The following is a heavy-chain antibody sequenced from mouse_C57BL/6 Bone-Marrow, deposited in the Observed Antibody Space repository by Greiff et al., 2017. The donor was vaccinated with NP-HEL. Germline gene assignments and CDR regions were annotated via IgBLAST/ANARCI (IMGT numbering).Heavy chain of an antibody. Sequence: LVRPGTSVKLSCKASGYTFTSYWMHWVKQRPGQGLEWIGVIDPSDSYTNYNQKFKGKATLTVDTSSSTAYMQLSSLTSEDSAVYYCARRDLGSNLYYFDYWGQGTTLTVSS. CDR2: IDPSDSYT. D-gene: IGHD2-5*01. CDR3: ARRDLGSNLYYFDY. CDR1: GYTFTSYW. J-gene: IGHJ2*01. V-gene: IGHV1-59*01.